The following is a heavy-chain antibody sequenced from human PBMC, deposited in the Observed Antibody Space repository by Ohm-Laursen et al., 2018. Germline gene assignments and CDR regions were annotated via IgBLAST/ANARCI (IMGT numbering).Heavy chain of an antibody. V-gene: IGHV3-30*18. D-gene: IGHD4/OR15-4a*01. Sequence: SLRLSCAASGFTFSSYGMHWVRQAPGKGLEWMAGISKDGSNTYYGHSVEGRFTISRDNSMNTLYLQMNSLRPEDTAVYYCAKDIRTMAGRDVWGQGTTVIVSS. CDR2: ISKDGSNT. CDR3: AKDIRTMAGRDV. J-gene: IGHJ6*02. CDR1: GFTFSSYG.